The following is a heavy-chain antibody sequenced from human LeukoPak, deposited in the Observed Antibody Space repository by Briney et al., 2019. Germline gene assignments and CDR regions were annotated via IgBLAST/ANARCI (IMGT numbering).Heavy chain of an antibody. V-gene: IGHV3-30*18. Sequence: GRSLRLSCAASGFTFSSYGMHWVRQAPGKGLEWVAVISYDGSNKYYADSVKGRFTISRDNSKNTLYLQMNSLRAEDKAVYYCAKAGEPGGQGTLVTVSS. CDR2: ISYDGSNK. D-gene: IGHD3-10*01. CDR1: GFTFSSYG. CDR3: AKAGEP. J-gene: IGHJ5*02.